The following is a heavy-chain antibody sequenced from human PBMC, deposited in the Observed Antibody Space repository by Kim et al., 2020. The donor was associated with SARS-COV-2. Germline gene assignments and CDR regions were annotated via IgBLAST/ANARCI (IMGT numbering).Heavy chain of an antibody. CDR1: GYTFTDYY. D-gene: IGHD2-21*01. V-gene: IGHV1-2*02. J-gene: IGHJ5*02. CDR2: INPNSGAS. CDR3: ARAYGPFNR. Sequence: ASVKVSCKASGYTFTDYYVHWVRQAPGQGLEWMGWINPNSGASDFAQKFEGRVTMTRDTSISTAYVELSRLRSDDTAIYYCARAYGPFNRWGQGTLVTVSS.